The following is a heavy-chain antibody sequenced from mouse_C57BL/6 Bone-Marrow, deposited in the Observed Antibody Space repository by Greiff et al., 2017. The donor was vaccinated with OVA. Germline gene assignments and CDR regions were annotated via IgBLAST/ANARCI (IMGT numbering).Heavy chain of an antibody. CDR2: IYPGSGNT. J-gene: IGHJ3*01. D-gene: IGHD2-3*01. Sequence: QVQLQQSGAELVRPGASVKLSCKASGYTFTDYYINWVKQRPGQGLEWIARIYPGSGNTYYNEKFKGKATLTAEKSSSTAYMQLSSLTSEDSAVYFCARENDGSWFAYWGQGTLVTVSA. V-gene: IGHV1-76*01. CDR3: ARENDGSWFAY. CDR1: GYTFTDYY.